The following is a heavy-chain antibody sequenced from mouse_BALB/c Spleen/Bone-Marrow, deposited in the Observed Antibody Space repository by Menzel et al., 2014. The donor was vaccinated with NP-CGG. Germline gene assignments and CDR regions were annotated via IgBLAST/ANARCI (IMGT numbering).Heavy chain of an antibody. Sequence: VQLQQPGPELVKPGASVKMSCKTSGYTFTEYTMHWVKQSHGESLQWIGGINPYNGGTTYNQKFKGKATLTVDKSSSTAYMELRSLTSEDSAVYYCARSLDGYYDYWGQGTTLTVSS. V-gene: IGHV1-22*01. CDR2: INPYNGGT. D-gene: IGHD2-3*01. CDR1: GYTFTEYT. CDR3: ARSLDGYYDY. J-gene: IGHJ2*01.